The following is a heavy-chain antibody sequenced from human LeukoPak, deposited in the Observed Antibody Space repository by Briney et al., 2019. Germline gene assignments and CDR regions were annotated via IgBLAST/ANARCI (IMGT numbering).Heavy chain of an antibody. CDR2: INWNSDNI. V-gene: IGHV3-9*01. CDR1: GFTFNDHA. D-gene: IGHD3-22*01. J-gene: IGHJ3*01. Sequence: GRSLRLSCAASGFTFNDHAMYWVRQAPGKGLEWVSGINWNSDNIGYADSVKGRFTISRDDAKKSLFLQMNSLRAEDTALYYCARASYYYDTTGLGAVDLWGQGTMVTVSS. CDR3: ARASYYYDTTGLGAVDL.